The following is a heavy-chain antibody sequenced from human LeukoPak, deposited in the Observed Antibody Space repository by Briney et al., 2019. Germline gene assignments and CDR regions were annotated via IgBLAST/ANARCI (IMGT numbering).Heavy chain of an antibody. Sequence: ASVKVSCKASGGTFSSYAISWVRQAPGQGLEWMGGIIPIFGTANYAQKFQGRVTITTDESTSTAYMELSSLRSEDTAVYYCAKEFYGDYPFDYWGQGTLVTVSS. D-gene: IGHD4-17*01. CDR2: IIPIFGTA. CDR3: AKEFYGDYPFDY. CDR1: GGTFSSYA. J-gene: IGHJ4*02. V-gene: IGHV1-69*05.